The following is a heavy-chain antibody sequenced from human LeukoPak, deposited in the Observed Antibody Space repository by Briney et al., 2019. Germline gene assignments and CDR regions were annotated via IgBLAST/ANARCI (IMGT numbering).Heavy chain of an antibody. CDR2: IYYSGST. CDR1: GGSISSSSYY. Sequence: SETLSPTCTVSGGSISSSSYYWGWIRQPPGKGLEWIGSIYYSGSTYYNPSLKSRVTISVDTSKNQFSLKLSSVTAADTAVYYCARHRVGHSSSSGRTDFDYWGQGTLVTVSS. J-gene: IGHJ4*02. D-gene: IGHD6-6*01. V-gene: IGHV4-39*01. CDR3: ARHRVGHSSSSGRTDFDY.